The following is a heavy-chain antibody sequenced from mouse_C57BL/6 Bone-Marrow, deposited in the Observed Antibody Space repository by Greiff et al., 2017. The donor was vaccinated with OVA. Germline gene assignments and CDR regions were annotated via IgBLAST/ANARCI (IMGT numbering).Heavy chain of an antibody. CDR2: IDPSDRYT. D-gene: IGHD2-4*01. Sequence: QVQLQQPGAELVKPGASVKLSCKASGYTFTSYWMQWVKQRPGQGLEWIGEIDPSDRYTNYNQKFKGKATLTVDTSSSTAYMQLSSLTSEDSAVYYCAREGDYDYPFDYWGQGTTLTVSS. J-gene: IGHJ2*01. CDR1: GYTFTSYW. CDR3: AREGDYDYPFDY. V-gene: IGHV1-50*01.